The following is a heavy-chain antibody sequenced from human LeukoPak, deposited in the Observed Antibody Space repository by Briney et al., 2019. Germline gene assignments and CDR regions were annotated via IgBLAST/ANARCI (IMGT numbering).Heavy chain of an antibody. J-gene: IGHJ4*02. CDR3: ARELSLFSGIDY. V-gene: IGHV3-48*03. Sequence: GGSLRLSCAASGFSFTSYEMSWIRQAPGKGLEWVSYISSSGSTIYYADSVKGRFTISRDNAKNSLYLQMNSLRAEDTAVYYCARELSLFSGIDYWGQGTLVTVSS. CDR2: ISSSGSTI. CDR1: GFSFTSYE. D-gene: IGHD1-14*01.